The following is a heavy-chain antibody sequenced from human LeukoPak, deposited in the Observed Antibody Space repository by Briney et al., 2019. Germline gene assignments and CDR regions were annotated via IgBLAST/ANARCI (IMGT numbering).Heavy chain of an antibody. CDR1: GFTFSSFS. J-gene: IGHJ4*02. V-gene: IGHV3-23*01. CDR2: IIVSGAT. D-gene: IGHD6-25*01. CDR3: AKGSVGNADFAS. Sequence: PGGSLRLSCAASGFTFSSFSMTWVRQAPGKGLEWVSSIIVSGATYYTDSVKGRFTIFRDSFRGMLFLQMDSLRVEDTAVYFCAKGSVGNADFASWGQGALVTVSS.